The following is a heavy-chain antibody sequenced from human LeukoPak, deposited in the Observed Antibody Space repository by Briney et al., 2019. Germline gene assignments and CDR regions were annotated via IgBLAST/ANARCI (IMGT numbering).Heavy chain of an antibody. D-gene: IGHD6-19*01. CDR2: IKQDGSEI. V-gene: IGHV3-7*01. CDR1: GFTFNNYW. Sequence: GGSLRLSCAASGFTFNNYWMSWVRQAPGKGLEWVANIKQDGSEIYYVDSVKGRFTISRDNAKNSLSLQMNSLRAEDTAVYYCAKSSGWNYYYYYMDVWGKGTTVIASS. CDR3: AKSSGWNYYYYYMDV. J-gene: IGHJ6*03.